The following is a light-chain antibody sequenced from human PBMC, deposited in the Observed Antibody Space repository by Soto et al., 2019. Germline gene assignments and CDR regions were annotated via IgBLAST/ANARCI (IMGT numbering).Light chain of an antibody. Sequence: DIQMTQSPSSLSASVGDRVTITCRASQSISSYLNWYQQKPGKAPKLLIYAASSLQSGVPSRFSGSGSGTDFTLTISSLQPEDFVTYYCQQSYSTPDFGQGTRLEIK. V-gene: IGKV1-39*01. J-gene: IGKJ5*01. CDR2: AAS. CDR3: QQSYSTPD. CDR1: QSISSY.